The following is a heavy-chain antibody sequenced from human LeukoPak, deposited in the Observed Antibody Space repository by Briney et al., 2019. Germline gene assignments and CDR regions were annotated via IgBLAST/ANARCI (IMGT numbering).Heavy chain of an antibody. V-gene: IGHV3-23*01. Sequence: GGSLRLSCAASGFTFDDYAMYWVRQAPGKGLEWVSGISGSGGTTYYADSVKGRFTISRDNSKNTLYLQMYSLRAEDTAVYYCARENDFWSGYYSHYGMDVWGQGTTVTVSS. CDR2: ISGSGGTT. J-gene: IGHJ6*02. D-gene: IGHD3-3*01. CDR1: GFTFDDYA. CDR3: ARENDFWSGYYSHYGMDV.